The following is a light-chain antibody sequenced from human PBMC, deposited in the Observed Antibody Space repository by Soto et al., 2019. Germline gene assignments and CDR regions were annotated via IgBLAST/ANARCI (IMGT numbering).Light chain of an antibody. Sequence: SYELTQPPSVSVAPGKTARITCGGNNIGSKSVHWYQQKPGQAPVLVIYYDSDRPSGIPERFSGSNSGNTATLTISRVEAGDEGDYYCQVLDRSSDHYVFGTGTKLTVL. CDR1: NIGSKS. CDR2: YDS. V-gene: IGLV3-21*04. CDR3: QVLDRSSDHYV. J-gene: IGLJ1*01.